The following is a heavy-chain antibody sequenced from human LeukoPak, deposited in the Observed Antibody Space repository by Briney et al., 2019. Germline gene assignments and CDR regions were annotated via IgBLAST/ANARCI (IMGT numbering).Heavy chain of an antibody. CDR2: INPSGGRA. V-gene: IGHV1-46*01. D-gene: IGHD5-24*01. Sequence: ASVKVSCKASGYTFTSLYMHWVRQAPGQGLEWMGIINPSGGRASYAQKFQGRVTMTRDTSTSTVYMELSSLKASDTAMYYCARRGVGDGYRDAFDIWGQGTMVTVSS. J-gene: IGHJ3*02. CDR3: ARRGVGDGYRDAFDI. CDR1: GYTFTSLY.